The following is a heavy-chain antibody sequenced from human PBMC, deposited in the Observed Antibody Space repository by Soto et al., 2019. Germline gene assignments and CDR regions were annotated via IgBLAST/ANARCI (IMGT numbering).Heavy chain of an antibody. D-gene: IGHD3-10*01. CDR3: ARGYGSGSYYNPRYYSMDV. CDR2: INHSGST. Sequence: SETLSLTCAVYGGSFSGYYWSWIRQPPGKGLEWIGEINHSGSTNYNPSLKSRVTISVDTSKNQFSLKLSSVTAADTAVYYCARGYGSGSYYNPRYYSMDVWGQGTTVTVSS. CDR1: GGSFSGYY. V-gene: IGHV4-34*01. J-gene: IGHJ6*02.